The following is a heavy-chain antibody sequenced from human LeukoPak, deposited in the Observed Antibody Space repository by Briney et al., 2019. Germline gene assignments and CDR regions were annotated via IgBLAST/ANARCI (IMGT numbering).Heavy chain of an antibody. CDR1: GYTFTSYD. J-gene: IGHJ4*02. Sequence: ASVKVSCKASGYTFTSYDINWVRQATGQGLEWMGWMNPNSGNTGYAQKFQGRVTMTRNTSISTAYMELSSLRSEDTAVYYCAKESLVVPAAMLNYWGQGTLVTVSS. D-gene: IGHD2-2*01. CDR3: AKESLVVPAAMLNY. CDR2: MNPNSGNT. V-gene: IGHV1-8*01.